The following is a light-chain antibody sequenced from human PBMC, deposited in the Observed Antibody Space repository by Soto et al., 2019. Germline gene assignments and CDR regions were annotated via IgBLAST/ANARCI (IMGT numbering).Light chain of an antibody. CDR1: SGHSSYA. J-gene: IGLJ3*02. CDR3: QTWGTGTWV. CDR2: LNSDGSH. Sequence: QSVLTQSPSASASLGASVKLTCTLSSGHSSYAIAWHQQQPEKGPRYLMTLNSDGSHSKGDGIPDRFSGSSSGAERYLTISSLQSEDEADYYCQTWGTGTWVFGGGTKLTAL. V-gene: IGLV4-69*01.